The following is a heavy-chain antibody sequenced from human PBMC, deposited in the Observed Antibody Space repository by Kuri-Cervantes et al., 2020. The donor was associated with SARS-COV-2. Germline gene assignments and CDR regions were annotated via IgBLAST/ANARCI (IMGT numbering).Heavy chain of an antibody. CDR3: AKGVAAADH. J-gene: IGHJ4*02. CDR1: GFTFSSYA. Sequence: GESLKISCAASGFTFSSYAMHWVRRAPGKGLEWVAVISYDGSNKYYADSVKGRFTISRDNSKNTLYLQMNSLRAEDTAVYYCAKGVAAADHWGQGTLVTVSS. CDR2: ISYDGSNK. V-gene: IGHV3-30-3*01. D-gene: IGHD6-13*01.